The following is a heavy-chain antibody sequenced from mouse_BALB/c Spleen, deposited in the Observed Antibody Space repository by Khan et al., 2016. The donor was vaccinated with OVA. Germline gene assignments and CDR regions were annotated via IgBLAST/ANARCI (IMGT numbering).Heavy chain of an antibody. V-gene: IGHV3-2*02. CDR3: ARIKGGDFDY. CDR2: ISYSGNT. J-gene: IGHJ2*01. CDR1: GYSITSDYA. Sequence: EVQLQESGPGLVKPSQSLSLTCTVTGYSITSDYAWNWIRQFPGNNLEWMGYISYSGNTKYTPSLKSRISITRDTSKNQFFLQLNSMTIEDTATYYCARIKGGDFDYWGQGTTLTVSS.